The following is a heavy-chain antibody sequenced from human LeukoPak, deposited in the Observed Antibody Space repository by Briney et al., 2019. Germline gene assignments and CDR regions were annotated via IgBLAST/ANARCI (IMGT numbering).Heavy chain of an antibody. Sequence: GESLKISCKCAGYTFTAYWIGWVRQRPGKGLEFMGMIYPGDSDTRYSPSFQGQVTMSADKSINTAYLQWRSLQASDTATYYCARYSSSSFHYWGQGTLVTAS. CDR2: IYPGDSDT. D-gene: IGHD4-11*01. V-gene: IGHV5-51*01. CDR3: ARYSSSSFHY. CDR1: GYTFTAYW. J-gene: IGHJ4*02.